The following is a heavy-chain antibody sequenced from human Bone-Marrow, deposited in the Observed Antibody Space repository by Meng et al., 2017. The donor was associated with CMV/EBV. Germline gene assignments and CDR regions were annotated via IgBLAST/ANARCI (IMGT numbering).Heavy chain of an antibody. J-gene: IGHJ6*02. Sequence: GESLKISCAASGFTFDEYTMHWVRQAPGKGLEWVSLIGWDGVSTSYADSVKGRFTISRDNSKNSLYLQMSSLRAEDTAFYYCAKGKTIFGGSDGVDVWGQGSTVTVSS. CDR3: AKGKTIFGGSDGVDV. CDR1: GFTFDEYT. D-gene: IGHD3-3*01. CDR2: IGWDGVST. V-gene: IGHV3-43*01.